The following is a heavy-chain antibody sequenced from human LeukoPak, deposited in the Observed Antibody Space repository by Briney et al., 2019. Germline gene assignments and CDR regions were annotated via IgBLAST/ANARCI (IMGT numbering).Heavy chain of an antibody. CDR2: IYSGGST. J-gene: IGHJ4*02. D-gene: IGHD6-19*01. CDR1: GFTVSSNY. V-gene: IGHV3-66*01. Sequence: PGGSLRLSCAASGFTVSSNYMSWVRQAPGKGLEWVSVIYSGGSTYYADSVKGRFTISRDNSKNTLYLQMNSLRAEDTAVYYCARGGRWLVRGFDYWGQGTLVTVSS. CDR3: ARGGRWLVRGFDY.